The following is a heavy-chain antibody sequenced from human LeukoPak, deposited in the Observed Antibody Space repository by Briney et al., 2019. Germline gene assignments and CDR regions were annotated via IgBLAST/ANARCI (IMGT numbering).Heavy chain of an antibody. CDR3: ARVRTGTTLTYYYYYMDV. Sequence: SETLSLTCTVSGGSISSYYWSWIRQPAGKGLEWIGRIYTSGSTNYNPSLKSRVTMSVDTSKNQFSLKLSSVTAADTAVYYCARVRTGTTLTYYYYYMDVWGKGATVTVSS. V-gene: IGHV4-4*07. CDR2: IYTSGST. J-gene: IGHJ6*03. D-gene: IGHD1-7*01. CDR1: GGSISSYY.